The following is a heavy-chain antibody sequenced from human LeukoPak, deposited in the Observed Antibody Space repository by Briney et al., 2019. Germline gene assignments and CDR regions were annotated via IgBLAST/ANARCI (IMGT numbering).Heavy chain of an antibody. CDR1: GGSISSFY. V-gene: IGHV4-4*07. CDR3: ARGLPTYYYDSSGYFDY. D-gene: IGHD3-22*01. CDR2: IYTSGST. J-gene: IGHJ4*02. Sequence: SATLSLTCSVSGGSISSFYWNWIRQPAGKGLEWIGRIYTSGSTNYNPSLKSRVTISVDTSKNQFSLKLSSVTAADTAVYYCARGLPTYYYDSSGYFDYWGQGTLVTAS.